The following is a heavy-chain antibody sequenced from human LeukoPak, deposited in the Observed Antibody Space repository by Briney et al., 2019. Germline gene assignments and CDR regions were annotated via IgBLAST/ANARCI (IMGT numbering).Heavy chain of an antibody. V-gene: IGHV3-23*01. J-gene: IGHJ4*02. CDR2: ISGSGGST. Sequence: GGSLRLSCAASGFTFSSYATSWVRQAPGKGLEWVSAISGSGGSTCYADAVKGRFTISRDNSKNTDYPQMNSLRPDDTATYYCARAILLTGSEYYFDSWGQGTVVTVSS. D-gene: IGHD3-9*01. CDR3: ARAILLTGSEYYFDS. CDR1: GFTFSSYA.